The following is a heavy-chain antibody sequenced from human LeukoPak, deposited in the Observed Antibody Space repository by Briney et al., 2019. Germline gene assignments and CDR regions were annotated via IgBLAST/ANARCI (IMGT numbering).Heavy chain of an antibody. CDR3: ARDAPDYGGNLGDFDY. D-gene: IGHD4-23*01. V-gene: IGHV1-69*04. Sequence: ASVKVSCKASGGTFSSYAISWVRQAPGQGLEWMGRIIPILGIANYAQKFQGRVTITADKSTSTAYMELSSLRSEDTAVYYCARDAPDYGGNLGDFDYWGQGTLVTVSS. CDR2: IIPILGIA. CDR1: GGTFSSYA. J-gene: IGHJ4*02.